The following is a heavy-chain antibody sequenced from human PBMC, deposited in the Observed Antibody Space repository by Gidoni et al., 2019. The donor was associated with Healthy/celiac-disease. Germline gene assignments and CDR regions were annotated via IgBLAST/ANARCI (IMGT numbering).Heavy chain of an antibody. J-gene: IGHJ3*02. CDR2: IYYSGST. D-gene: IGHD3-22*01. V-gene: IGHV4-39*01. CDR3: ASLTAVVHTPKAFDI. Sequence: QLQLQESGPGLVKPSETLSLTCTVSGGSISSRSYYWGWIRQPPGKGLEWIGSIYYSGSTYYNPSLKSRVTISVDTSKNQFSLKLSSVTAADTAVYYCASLTAVVHTPKAFDIWGQGTMVTVSS. CDR1: GGSISSRSYY.